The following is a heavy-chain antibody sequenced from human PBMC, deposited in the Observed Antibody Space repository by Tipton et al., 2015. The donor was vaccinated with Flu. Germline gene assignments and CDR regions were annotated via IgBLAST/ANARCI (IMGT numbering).Heavy chain of an antibody. J-gene: IGHJ4*02. D-gene: IGHD3-22*01. CDR3: VAYYYDTSGPIFDI. V-gene: IGHV4-39*01. CDR1: GDSVTSSYF. CDR2: IYYSGGS. Sequence: TLSLTCSVSGDSVTSSYFWGWIRQSPGKGLEWIGRIYYSGGSGYNPSLKSRVTISADTSRNQFSLRLTSVTAADTAVYYCVAYYYDTSGPIFDIWGQGILVTVSS.